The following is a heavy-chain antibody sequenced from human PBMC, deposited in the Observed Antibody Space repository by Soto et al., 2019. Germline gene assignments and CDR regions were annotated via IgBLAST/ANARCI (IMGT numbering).Heavy chain of an antibody. CDR3: GRYEDQWDQRFLDS. CDR2: INANTGAT. V-gene: IGHV1-18*01. Sequence: QVRLEPSGAEVGRPGASVKVSCKASGHTSRNNGMSWVRQAPGQGLEWMGVINANTGATNYARKFWGRLTLTTDTFTRTDDMELRSLTSDDTAVYYCGRYEDQWDQRFLDSWGQGTLITVSS. J-gene: IGHJ4*02. D-gene: IGHD1-26*01. CDR1: GHTSRNNG.